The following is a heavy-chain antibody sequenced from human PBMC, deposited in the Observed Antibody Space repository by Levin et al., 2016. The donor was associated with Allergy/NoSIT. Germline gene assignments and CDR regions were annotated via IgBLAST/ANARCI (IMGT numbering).Heavy chain of an antibody. Sequence: GGSLRLSCAASGFTFSSYGMHWVRQAPGKGLEWVAVIWYDGSNKYYADSVKGRFTISRDNSKNTLYLQMNSLRAEDTAVYYCARGPGGYRKNYYMGRLGQRDHGHRLL. J-gene: IGHJ6*03. CDR1: GFTFSSYG. CDR3: ARGPGGYRKNYYMGR. CDR2: IWYDGSNK. D-gene: IGHD5-18*01. V-gene: IGHV3-33*01.